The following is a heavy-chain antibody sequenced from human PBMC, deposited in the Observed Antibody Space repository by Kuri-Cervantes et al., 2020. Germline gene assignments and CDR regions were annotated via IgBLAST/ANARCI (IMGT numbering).Heavy chain of an antibody. J-gene: IGHJ5*02. CDR2: ISYDGSNK. Sequence: GGSLRLSCVASGFTFRSYGMHWVRQAPGKGLEWVAVISYDGSNKYYADSVKGRFTISRDNSKNTLYLQMNSLRAEDTAVYYCAKGGSGTSWGQGTLVTVSS. CDR1: GFTFRSYG. V-gene: IGHV3-30*18. CDR3: AKGGSGTS. D-gene: IGHD3-16*01.